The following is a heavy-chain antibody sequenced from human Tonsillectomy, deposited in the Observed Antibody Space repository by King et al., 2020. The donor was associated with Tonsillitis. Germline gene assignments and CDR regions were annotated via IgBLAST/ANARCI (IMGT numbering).Heavy chain of an antibody. V-gene: IGHV3-7*01. Sequence: VQLVESGGGLVQPGGSLRPSCAASGFTISNYWMSWVRQAPGKGLEWVANIRQDGNSKYYVDSVKGRFTISRDNAKNSLYLQTNSLRVEDTAVYFCARIKLGAPPQDVFDVWGLGTLVTVSS. CDR2: IRQDGNSK. D-gene: IGHD1-26*01. J-gene: IGHJ3*01. CDR1: GFTISNYW. CDR3: ARIKLGAPPQDVFDV.